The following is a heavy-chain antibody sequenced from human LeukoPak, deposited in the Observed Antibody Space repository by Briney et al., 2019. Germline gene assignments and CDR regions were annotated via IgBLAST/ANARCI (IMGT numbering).Heavy chain of an antibody. V-gene: IGHV1-18*01. D-gene: IGHD3-16*02. CDR3: ARVYDSVWGSYRYTPYYDY. CDR2: ICAYNANT. CDR1: GYTFTSYG. J-gene: IGHJ4*02. Sequence: ASVKVSCKASGYTFTSYGISWVRLAPGPRMEWMGLICAYNANTNSALKPQGRVTMTADTSPSKAFMELMSLRSDDTAVYYCARVYDSVWGSYRYTPYYDYWGQGTLVTVSS.